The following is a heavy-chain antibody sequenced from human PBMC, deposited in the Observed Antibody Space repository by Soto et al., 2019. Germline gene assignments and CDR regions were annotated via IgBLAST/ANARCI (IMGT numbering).Heavy chain of an antibody. V-gene: IGHV3-30*18. D-gene: IGHD2-15*01. CDR3: AKDRRDGDFMHILVVDF. Sequence: QVPLVESGGGVVQPGGSLRLSCATSGFSLSSYAMHWVRQAPGKGLEWVALMSYDETKKYYADSVKGRFTISRDTSKNTLFLQMNNLRVEDTAVYYCAKDRRDGDFMHILVVDFWGQGALVTVSS. J-gene: IGHJ4*02. CDR1: GFSLSSYA. CDR2: MSYDETKK.